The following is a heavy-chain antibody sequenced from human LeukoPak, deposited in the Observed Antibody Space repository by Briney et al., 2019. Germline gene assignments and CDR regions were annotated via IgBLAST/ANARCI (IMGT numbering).Heavy chain of an antibody. V-gene: IGHV4-38-2*02. CDR2: IYHSGST. D-gene: IGHD2-2*01. J-gene: IGHJ6*03. CDR3: ARVRYCCSTSCPDLNYYYYMDV. CDR1: GYSISSGYY. Sequence: PSETLSLTCTVSGYSISSGYYWGWIRQPPGKGLEWIGSIYHSGSTYYNPSLKSRVTISVDTSKNQFSLKLSSVTAADTAVYYCARVRYCCSTSCPDLNYYYYMDVWGKGTTVTVSS.